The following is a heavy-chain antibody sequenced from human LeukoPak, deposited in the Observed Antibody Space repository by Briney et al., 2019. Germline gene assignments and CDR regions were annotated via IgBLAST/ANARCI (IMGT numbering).Heavy chain of an antibody. Sequence: GGTLRLSCAASGFTFDDYAMHWVRQAPGKGLEWVSLISGDGGSTYYADSVKGRFTISGDNSKNSLYLQMNSLRTEDTALYYCAKDMGSNAPLFDYWGQGTLVTVSS. D-gene: IGHD4-11*01. CDR3: AKDMGSNAPLFDY. J-gene: IGHJ4*02. CDR2: ISGDGGST. CDR1: GFTFDDYA. V-gene: IGHV3-43*02.